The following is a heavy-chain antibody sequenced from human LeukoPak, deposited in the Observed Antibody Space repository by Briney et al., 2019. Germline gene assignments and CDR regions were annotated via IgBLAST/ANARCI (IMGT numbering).Heavy chain of an antibody. J-gene: IGHJ4*02. D-gene: IGHD5-12*01. Sequence: PGGSLRLSCAASGFTFSSYSMNWVRQAPGKGLEWVSYISSSSSTIYYADSVKGRLTISRDNAKNSLYLQMNSLRAEDTAVYYCARGFESRLLATEFQDFDYWGQGTLVTVSS. CDR1: GFTFSSYS. CDR2: ISSSSSTI. CDR3: ARGFESRLLATEFQDFDY. V-gene: IGHV3-48*04.